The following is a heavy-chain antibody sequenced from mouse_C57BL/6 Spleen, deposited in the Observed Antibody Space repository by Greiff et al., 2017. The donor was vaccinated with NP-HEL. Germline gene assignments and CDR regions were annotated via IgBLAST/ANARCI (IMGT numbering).Heavy chain of an antibody. J-gene: IGHJ2*02. V-gene: IGHV1-54*01. D-gene: IGHD1-1*01. CDR2: INPGGGGT. Sequence: VQLMESGAELVRPGTSVKVSCKASGYAFTNYLIEWVKQRPGQGLEWIGVINPGGGGTNYNEKFKGKATMTADKSSSTAYMQLSSLTSEDSAVYVCARSSDYYGSSPDYIDYWGQGTSLTVSS. CDR1: GYAFTNYL. CDR3: ARSSDYYGSSPDYIDY.